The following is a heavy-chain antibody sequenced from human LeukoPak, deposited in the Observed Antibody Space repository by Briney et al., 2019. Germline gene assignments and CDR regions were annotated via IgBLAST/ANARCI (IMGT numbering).Heavy chain of an antibody. CDR3: ARQADWGFDY. J-gene: IGHJ4*02. D-gene: IGHD7-27*01. Sequence: RGESLKISCKGSGYSFTSYWIGWVRHMTGKGLEWMGIIYPGDSDTRYSPSLQGQVTISADKSISTAYLQWSSLKATDTAMYYCARQADWGFDYWGQGTLVTVSS. CDR1: GYSFTSYW. CDR2: IYPGDSDT. V-gene: IGHV5-51*01.